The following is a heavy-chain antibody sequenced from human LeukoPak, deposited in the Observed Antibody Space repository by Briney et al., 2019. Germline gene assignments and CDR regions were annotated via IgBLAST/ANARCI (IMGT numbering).Heavy chain of an antibody. J-gene: IGHJ3*02. V-gene: IGHV3-33*01. Sequence: PGGSLRLSCAASGFTFRNYGMHWVRQAPGKGLEWVAIIWYDGNNKYYADSVRGRFSVSRDNSKNTLYLQMDSLRVEDTALYYCAREDSSGAFDIWGQGTMVTVSS. CDR2: IWYDGNNK. CDR3: AREDSSGAFDI. D-gene: IGHD3-22*01. CDR1: GFTFRNYG.